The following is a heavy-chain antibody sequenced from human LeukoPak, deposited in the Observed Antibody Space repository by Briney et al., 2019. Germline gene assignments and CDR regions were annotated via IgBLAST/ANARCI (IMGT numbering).Heavy chain of an antibody. J-gene: IGHJ6*03. CDR2: IYDSGST. V-gene: IGHV4-59*12. D-gene: IGHD4-17*01. Sequence: SETLSLTCTVSGGSISSYYWSWIRQPPGKGLEWIGYIYDSGSTNYNPSLKSRVTISVDTSKNQFSLKLSSVTAADTAVYYCARLRSTVTRPGWFDYYYYYMDVWGKGTTVTISS. CDR3: ARLRSTVTRPGWFDYYYYYMDV. CDR1: GGSISSYY.